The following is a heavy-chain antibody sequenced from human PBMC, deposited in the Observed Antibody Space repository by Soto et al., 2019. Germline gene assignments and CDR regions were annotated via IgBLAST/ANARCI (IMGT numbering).Heavy chain of an antibody. CDR2: IDASSTHI. CDR3: AKDQGRIVTATRELDY. J-gene: IGHJ4*02. D-gene: IGHD1-26*01. Sequence: EVQLVESGGGLVKPGGSLRLSCAASGFSFSTYNMNWVRQAPGKGLEWVSSIDASSTHIYYADSVKGRFTISRDNGKSSLYLQMDSLRAEDTALYYCAKDQGRIVTATRELDYWGQGTLVTVSS. V-gene: IGHV3-21*01. CDR1: GFSFSTYN.